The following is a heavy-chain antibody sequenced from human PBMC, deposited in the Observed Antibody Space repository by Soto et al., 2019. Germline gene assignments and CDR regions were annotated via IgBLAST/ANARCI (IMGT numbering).Heavy chain of an antibody. CDR2: ISGSGDTT. CDR3: AKRGISRYAAYDLGDS. Sequence: GSLRLYCAASGFTFSSYAMNWVRHAPGKRLEWVSAISGSGDTTYYAGSVKGRFTISRDNSKNTLYLQMNILRAEDTAIYYCAKRGISRYAAYDLGDSWGQGTLVTVSS. CDR1: GFTFSSYA. V-gene: IGHV3-23*01. D-gene: IGHD3-16*01. J-gene: IGHJ4*02.